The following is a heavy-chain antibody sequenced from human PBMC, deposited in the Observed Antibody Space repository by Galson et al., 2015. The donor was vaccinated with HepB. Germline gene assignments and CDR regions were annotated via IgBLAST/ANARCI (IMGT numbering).Heavy chain of an antibody. CDR1: GFTFSSYG. CDR3: AKDAIAATHNYYYMDV. J-gene: IGHJ6*03. D-gene: IGHD2-15*01. V-gene: IGHV3-30*18. Sequence: SLRLSCAASGFTFSSYGMHWVRQAPGKGLEWVAVISDDGSNKYYTDSVKGRFTISRDNSKNTLYLQMNSLRAEDTAVYYCAKDAIAATHNYYYMDVWGKGTTVTVSS. CDR2: ISDDGSNK.